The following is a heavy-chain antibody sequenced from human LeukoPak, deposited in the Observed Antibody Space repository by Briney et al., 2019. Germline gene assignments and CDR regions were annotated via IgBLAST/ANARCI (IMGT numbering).Heavy chain of an antibody. J-gene: IGHJ6*03. Sequence: GGSLRLSCAASGFTFSGYSMTWVRQAPGKGLEWVSYISSGGRTIYYADSVKGRFTISRDNAENPLYLQMNSLRAEDTAVYYCARALGYCTTATCYHMDVWGKGTTVTVFS. CDR2: ISSGGRTI. CDR3: ARALGYCTTATCYHMDV. V-gene: IGHV3-48*04. D-gene: IGHD2-2*01. CDR1: GFTFSGYS.